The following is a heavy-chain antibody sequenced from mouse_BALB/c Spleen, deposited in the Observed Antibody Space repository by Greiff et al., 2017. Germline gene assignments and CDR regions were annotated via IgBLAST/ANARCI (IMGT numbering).Heavy chain of an antibody. J-gene: IGHJ3*01. CDR3: ARPGGSPFAY. V-gene: IGHV2-2*02. D-gene: IGHD1-1*01. CDR1: GFSLTSYG. Sequence: VQGVESGPGLVQPSQSLSITCTVSGFSLTSYGVHWVRQSPGKGLEWLGVIWSGGSTDYNAAFISRLSISKDNSKSQVFFKMNSLQANDTAIYYCARPGGSPFAYWGQGTLVTVSA. CDR2: IWSGGST.